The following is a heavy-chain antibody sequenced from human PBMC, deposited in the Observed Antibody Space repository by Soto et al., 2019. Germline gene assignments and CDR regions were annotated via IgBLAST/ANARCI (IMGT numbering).Heavy chain of an antibody. CDR3: GKDTLDCSGGDCPLYYYYGMDV. Sequence: QVQLVESGGGVVQPGTSLRLSCAASGFTFRSYGMHWVRQAPGKGLEWLAVISNDGAKKYLADSVKGRLTISRDNSRNTLYLQMNSLSAGDTAVYYCGKDTLDCSGGDCPLYYYYGMDVWGQGTTVTVSS. CDR2: ISNDGAKK. J-gene: IGHJ6*02. V-gene: IGHV3-30*18. CDR1: GFTFRSYG. D-gene: IGHD2-21*02.